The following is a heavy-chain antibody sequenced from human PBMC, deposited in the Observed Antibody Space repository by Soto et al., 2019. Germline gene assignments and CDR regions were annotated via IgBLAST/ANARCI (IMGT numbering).Heavy chain of an antibody. CDR3: ARVGEVVYVPPQSNYYRYGMDV. J-gene: IGHJ6*02. Sequence: QVQLQESGPGLVKPSQTLSLTCTVSGDSMRRSDYYWSWIRQAPGKGLEWLGYISHTGNSHYNPSLESRVSISIDTSNNQFSLRLTSMTAADTAVYFCARVGEVVYVPPQSNYYRYGMDVWGQGTTVVVSS. D-gene: IGHD2-8*02. CDR1: GDSMRRSDYY. CDR2: ISHTGNS. V-gene: IGHV4-30-4*01.